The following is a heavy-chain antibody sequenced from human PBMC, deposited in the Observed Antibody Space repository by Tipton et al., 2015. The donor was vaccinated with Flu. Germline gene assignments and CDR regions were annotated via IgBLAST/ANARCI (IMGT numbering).Heavy chain of an antibody. CDR3: VRDLKTGCNTSGCRN. J-gene: IGHJ4*02. CDR2: ISSSSSFI. D-gene: IGHD2/OR15-2a*01. CDR1: GFTFSDYY. Sequence: GSLRLSCAASGFTFSDYYMSWIRQAPGKGLEWVSSISSSSSFIYYADSVKGRFTISRDNAKNSLYLQLNSLRAEDTAVYYCVRDLKTGCNTSGCRNCGQGTLVTVSS. V-gene: IGHV3-11*06.